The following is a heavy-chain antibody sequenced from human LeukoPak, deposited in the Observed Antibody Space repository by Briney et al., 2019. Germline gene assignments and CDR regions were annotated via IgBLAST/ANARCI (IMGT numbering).Heavy chain of an antibody. Sequence: ASVKVSCKASGYTFTSYAMHWVRQAPGQRLEWMGWINAGNGKTKYSQKFQGRVTITRDTSASTAYMELSSLRSEDTAVYYCARAGITMVRGVFDYWGQGTLVTVSS. V-gene: IGHV1-3*01. CDR2: INAGNGKT. CDR3: ARAGITMVRGVFDY. CDR1: GYTFTSYA. D-gene: IGHD3-10*01. J-gene: IGHJ4*02.